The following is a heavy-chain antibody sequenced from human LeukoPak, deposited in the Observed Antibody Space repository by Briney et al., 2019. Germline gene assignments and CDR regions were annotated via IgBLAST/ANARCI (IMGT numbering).Heavy chain of an antibody. CDR2: FDPEDGET. CDR3: AMSRSWYYFDY. J-gene: IGHJ4*02. D-gene: IGHD3-10*01. Sequence: ASVKVSCKVFGYTFTELPMHWVRQAPGKGLEWIGSFDPEDGETTYAQKVQGRVTMTEDTSTDTGYLELTNLRSEDTATYYCAMSRSWYYFDYWGQGPLVTVSS. CDR1: GYTFTELP. V-gene: IGHV1-24*01.